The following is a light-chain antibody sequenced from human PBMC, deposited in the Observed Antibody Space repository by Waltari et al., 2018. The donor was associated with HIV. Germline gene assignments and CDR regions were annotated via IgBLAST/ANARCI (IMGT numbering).Light chain of an antibody. Sequence: IVMTHSPVTLSVSPGGRAILSCRASESVYSNLAWYQQKPGQTPRLVIYGASTRATGIPARFSGSGSGTEFTLTISSLQSEDFALYDCQQYYDGPLTFGGGTKVEIK. J-gene: IGKJ4*01. CDR1: ESVYSN. V-gene: IGKV3-15*01. CDR2: GAS. CDR3: QQYYDGPLT.